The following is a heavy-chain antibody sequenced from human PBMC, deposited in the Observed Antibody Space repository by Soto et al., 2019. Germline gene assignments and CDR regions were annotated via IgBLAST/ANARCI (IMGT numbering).Heavy chain of an antibody. CDR3: ARVADIAVAGTRWFDP. CDR1: GFTVSSNY. J-gene: IGHJ5*02. D-gene: IGHD6-19*01. CDR2: IYSGGST. V-gene: IGHV3-66*01. Sequence: EVQLVESGGGLVQPGGSLRLSCVASGFTVSSNYMSWVRQAPGKGLEWVSVIYSGGSTYYADSVKGRFTISRDNSKNTLYLQMNSLRAEDTAVYYCARVADIAVAGTRWFDPWGQGTLVTVSS.